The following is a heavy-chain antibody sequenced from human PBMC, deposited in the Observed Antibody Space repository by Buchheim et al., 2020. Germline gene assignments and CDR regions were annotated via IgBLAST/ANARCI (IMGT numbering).Heavy chain of an antibody. CDR3: ARENYYDSSGYQQR. Sequence: QVQLQESGPGLVKPSGTLSRTCAVSGGSISSSNWRSWVRQPPGKGLEWMGEIYHSGRTNNNPALKSRVTISVEKSKKQCSLKLSSVTAADTAVYYCARENYYDSSGYQQRWGQGTL. V-gene: IGHV4-4*02. J-gene: IGHJ4*02. CDR2: IYHSGRT. D-gene: IGHD3-22*01. CDR1: GGSISSSNW.